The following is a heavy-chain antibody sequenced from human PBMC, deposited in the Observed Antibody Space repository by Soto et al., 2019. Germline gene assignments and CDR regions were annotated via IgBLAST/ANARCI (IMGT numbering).Heavy chain of an antibody. V-gene: IGHV1-69*12. CDR2: IIPIFGTA. J-gene: IGHJ6*02. CDR1: GGTFSSYA. Sequence: QVQLVQSGAEVKKPGSSVKVSCKASGGTFSSYAISWVRQAPGQGLEWMGGIIPIFGTANYAQKFQGRVTITADESTTTACRELSSLGSEETAVDYCASPNGRKRGIYGREVWGQGTTVTVSS. D-gene: IGHD3-16*01. CDR3: ASPNGRKRGIYGREV.